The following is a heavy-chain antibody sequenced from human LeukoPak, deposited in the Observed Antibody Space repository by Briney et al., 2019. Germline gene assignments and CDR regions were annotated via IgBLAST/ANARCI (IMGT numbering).Heavy chain of an antibody. CDR3: ARGEGATGYYYYYYMDV. CDR1: GGTFSSYA. Sequence: ASVKVSCKASGGTFSSYAISWVRQAPGQGLEWMGGIIPIFGTANYAQKFQGRVTITADKSTSTAYMELSSLRSEDTAVYYCARGEGATGYYYYYYMDVWGKGTTVTVSS. D-gene: IGHD1-26*01. J-gene: IGHJ6*03. CDR2: IIPIFGTA. V-gene: IGHV1-69*06.